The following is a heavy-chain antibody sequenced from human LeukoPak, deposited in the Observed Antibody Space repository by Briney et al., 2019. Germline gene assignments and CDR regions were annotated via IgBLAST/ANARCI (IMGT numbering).Heavy chain of an antibody. Sequence: PGRSLRLSCAASGFTFNNYGMHWVRQAPGKGLESVAFTRYDGSIKDYADSVKGRFTISRDNSKNMLYLEMNSLRTDDTALYYCAKERLLGYFYMDVWGKGTPVPVSS. CDR3: AKERLLGYFYMDV. V-gene: IGHV3-30*02. D-gene: IGHD3-3*02. CDR1: GFTFNNYG. CDR2: TRYDGSIK. J-gene: IGHJ6*03.